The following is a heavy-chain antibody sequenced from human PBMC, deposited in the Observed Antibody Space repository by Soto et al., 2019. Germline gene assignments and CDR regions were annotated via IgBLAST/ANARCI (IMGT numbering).Heavy chain of an antibody. CDR1: GGSISSYY. V-gene: IGHV4-59*01. Sequence: SETLSLTCTVSGGSISSYYWSWIRQPPGKGLEWIGYIYYSGSTNYNPSLKSRVTISVDTSKNQFSLKLSSVTAADTAVYYCARDSDIGQWLVLWGQGTLVTVSS. D-gene: IGHD6-19*01. J-gene: IGHJ4*02. CDR2: IYYSGST. CDR3: ARDSDIGQWLVL.